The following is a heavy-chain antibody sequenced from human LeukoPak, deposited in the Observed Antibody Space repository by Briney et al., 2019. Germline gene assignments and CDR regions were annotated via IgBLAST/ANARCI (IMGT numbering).Heavy chain of an antibody. CDR1: GFTFSSYA. V-gene: IGHV3-30-3*01. D-gene: IGHD5-18*01. Sequence: PGRSLRLSCAASGFTFSSYAMHWVRQAPGKGLEGVAVISYDGSNKYYADSVKGRFTISRDNSKNTLYLQMNSLRAEDTAVYYCARGKTPYGYSYGILVDWGQGTVVTVSS. J-gene: IGHJ4*02. CDR2: ISYDGSNK. CDR3: ARGKTPYGYSYGILVD.